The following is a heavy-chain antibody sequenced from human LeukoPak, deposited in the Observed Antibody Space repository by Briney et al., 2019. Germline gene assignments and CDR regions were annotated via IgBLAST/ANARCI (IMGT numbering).Heavy chain of an antibody. D-gene: IGHD6-13*01. Sequence: GGSLRLSCAASGFTFSSYAMTWVRQAPGKGLEWVSTISGSGGSGGCTYYADSVKGRFTISRDNSKNTLFLQMNSLRAEDTALYYCAKEGYSSSWYLHFDYWGQGTLVTVSS. CDR3: AKEGYSSSWYLHFDY. CDR1: GFTFSSYA. CDR2: ISGSGGSGGCT. J-gene: IGHJ4*02. V-gene: IGHV3-23*01.